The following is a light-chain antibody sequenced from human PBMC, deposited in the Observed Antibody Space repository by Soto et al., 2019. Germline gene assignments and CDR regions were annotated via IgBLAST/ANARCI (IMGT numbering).Light chain of an antibody. Sequence: DIQVTQSPSTLSASVGDRVTITCRASQSISTWLAWYQQKPGKAPNLLIYKTSNLSTAVPSRFSGSGSGTEFTLTISSLQPDDFATYYCQQYSSYPYTFGPGTKVEIK. CDR3: QQYSSYPYT. CDR2: KTS. J-gene: IGKJ3*01. CDR1: QSISTW. V-gene: IGKV1-5*03.